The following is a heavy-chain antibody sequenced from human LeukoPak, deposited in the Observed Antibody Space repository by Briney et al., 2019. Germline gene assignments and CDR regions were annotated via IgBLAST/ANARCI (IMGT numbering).Heavy chain of an antibody. D-gene: IGHD5-12*01. J-gene: IGHJ3*02. Sequence: SETLSLTCTVSGGSISSYYWSWIRQPPGKGLEWIGYIYYSGSTNYNPSLKSRVTISVDTSKNQFSLKLSSVTAADTAVYYCARDNIVATTDAFDIWGQGTMVTVSS. V-gene: IGHV4-59*12. CDR3: ARDNIVATTDAFDI. CDR1: GGSISSYY. CDR2: IYYSGST.